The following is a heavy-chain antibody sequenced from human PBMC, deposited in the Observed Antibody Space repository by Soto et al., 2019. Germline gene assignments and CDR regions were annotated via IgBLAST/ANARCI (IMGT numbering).Heavy chain of an antibody. V-gene: IGHV1-8*01. J-gene: IGHJ3*02. D-gene: IGHD3-10*01. CDR1: GYTFTSYD. Sequence: QVQLVQSGAEVKKPGASVKVSCKASGYTFTSYDINWVRQATVQGLEWMGWMNPNSGNTGYAQKFQGRVTMTRNTSISTAYMELSSLRSEDTAVYYCARCINYYDSGDDAFDIWGQGTMVTVSS. CDR2: MNPNSGNT. CDR3: ARCINYYDSGDDAFDI.